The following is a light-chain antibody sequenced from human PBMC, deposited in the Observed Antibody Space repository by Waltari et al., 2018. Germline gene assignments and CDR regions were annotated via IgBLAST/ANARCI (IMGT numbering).Light chain of an antibody. V-gene: IGLV3-21*01. CDR1: NIGTKS. Sequence: SYVLTQPPSVSVAPGETASITCGGNNIGTKSVSWYRQKPGQAPVLFISYDSDRPAGIPERFSGANSGDTATLTISRVEAGDEADYYCQVWDANNEPGLFGTGTEVTV. CDR2: YDS. CDR3: QVWDANNEPGL. J-gene: IGLJ1*01.